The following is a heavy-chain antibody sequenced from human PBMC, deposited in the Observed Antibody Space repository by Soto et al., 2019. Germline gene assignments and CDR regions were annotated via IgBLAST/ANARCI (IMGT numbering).Heavy chain of an antibody. CDR1: GGSISSGGYY. D-gene: IGHD3-16*01. Sequence: PSETLSLTCTVSGGSISSGGYYWSWIRQHPGKGLEWIGYIYYSGSTYYNPSLKSRVTISVDTSKNQFSLKLSSVTAADTAVYYCARDSRIRLDPWGQGTLVTVSS. CDR2: IYYSGST. CDR3: ARDSRIRLDP. V-gene: IGHV4-31*03. J-gene: IGHJ5*02.